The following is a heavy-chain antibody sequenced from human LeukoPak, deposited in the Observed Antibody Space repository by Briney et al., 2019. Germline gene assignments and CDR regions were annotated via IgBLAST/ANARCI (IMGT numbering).Heavy chain of an antibody. CDR1: GFTFSSYA. J-gene: IGHJ4*02. Sequence: GGSLRLSCAASGFTFSSYAMSWVRQAPGKGLEWVSAISGSGDSTYYGDSVKGRFTISRDNSKNTLYLQMNSLGAEDTAVYYCAKTRPLDSSSWSHGDYWGQGTLVTVSS. CDR3: AKTRPLDSSSWSHGDY. D-gene: IGHD6-13*01. CDR2: ISGSGDST. V-gene: IGHV3-23*01.